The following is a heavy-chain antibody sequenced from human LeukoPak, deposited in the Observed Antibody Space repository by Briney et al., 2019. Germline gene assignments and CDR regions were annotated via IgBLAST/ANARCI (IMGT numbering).Heavy chain of an antibody. D-gene: IGHD3-10*01. CDR3: ARERGSYMDV. J-gene: IGHJ6*02. CDR2: LWYDGGNK. Sequence: PGGSLRLSCAASGFTFSNYVIYWVRQAPGKGLEWVATLWYDGGNKYYADSVRGRFTVSRDNSKNAVYLQMNSLRAEDTAVYYCARERGSYMDVWGQGTTATVSS. CDR1: GFTFSNYV. V-gene: IGHV3-33*07.